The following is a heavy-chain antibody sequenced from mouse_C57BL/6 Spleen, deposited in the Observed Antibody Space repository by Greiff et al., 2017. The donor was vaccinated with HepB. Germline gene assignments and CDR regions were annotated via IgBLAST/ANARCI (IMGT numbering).Heavy chain of an antibody. CDR3: AREDYYGSSFFAY. D-gene: IGHD1-1*01. V-gene: IGHV1-76*01. J-gene: IGHJ3*01. CDR2: IYPGSGNT. CDR1: GYTFTDYY. Sequence: VQLQESGAELVRPGASVKLSCKASGYTFTDYYINWVKQRPGQGLEWIARIYPGSGNTYYNEKFKGKATLTAEKSSSTAYMQLSSLTSEDSAVYFCAREDYYGSSFFAYWGQGTLVTVSA.